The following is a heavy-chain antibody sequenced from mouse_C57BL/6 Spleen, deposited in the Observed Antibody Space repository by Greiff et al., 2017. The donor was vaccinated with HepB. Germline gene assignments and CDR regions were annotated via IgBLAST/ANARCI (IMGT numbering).Heavy chain of an antibody. CDR1: GYTFTDHT. CDR3: ARWEITTRGYYAMDY. D-gene: IGHD2-4*01. Sequence: VQLQQSAAELVKPGASVKISCKVSGYTFTDHTIHWLKQRPEQGLEWIGYIYPRDGSTKYNEKFKGKATLTADKSSSTAYMQLNSLTSEDSAVYCCARWEITTRGYYAMDYWGQGTSVTVSS. CDR2: IYPRDGST. V-gene: IGHV1-78*01. J-gene: IGHJ4*01.